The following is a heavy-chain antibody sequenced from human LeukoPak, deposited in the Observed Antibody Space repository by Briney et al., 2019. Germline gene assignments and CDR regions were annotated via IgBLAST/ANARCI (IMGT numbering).Heavy chain of an antibody. D-gene: IGHD3-3*01. J-gene: IGHJ6*03. CDR2: IYYSGST. CDR1: GGSISSYY. Sequence: IPSETLSLTCTVSGGSISSYYWSWIRQPPGKGLEWIGYIYYSGSTYYNPSLKSRVTISVDTSKNQFSLKLSSVTAADTAVYYCAGVLGYDFWSGSSSDGYYYYMDVWGKGTTVTVSS. V-gene: IGHV4-59*06. CDR3: AGVLGYDFWSGSSSDGYYYYMDV.